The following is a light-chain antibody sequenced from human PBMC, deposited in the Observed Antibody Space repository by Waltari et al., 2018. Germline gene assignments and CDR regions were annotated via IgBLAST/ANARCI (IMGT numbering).Light chain of an antibody. CDR2: GND. V-gene: IGLV1-51*02. CDR3: ASWDNSLSVEI. Sequence: QSVLTQPPSVSVAPGQKVTISCSGSSSSIGNNYVSWYQHLPGTAPKLLMYGNDKRPSWIPDRFSGSKSGTSATLGITGLQTGDEADYYCASWDNSLSVEIIGGGTKLTVL. J-gene: IGLJ2*01. CDR1: SSSIGNNY.